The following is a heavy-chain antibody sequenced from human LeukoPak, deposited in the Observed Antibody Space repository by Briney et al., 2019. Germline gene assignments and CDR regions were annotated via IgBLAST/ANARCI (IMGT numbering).Heavy chain of an antibody. CDR2: IYTSGST. J-gene: IGHJ4*02. D-gene: IGHD3-22*01. Sequence: SETLSLTCTVSGGSISSYYWSWIRQPAGKGLEWIGRIYTSGSTNYNPSLKSRVTMPVDTSKNQFSLKLSSVTAADTAVYYCARDRYSSGYYGFDYWGQGTLVTVSS. CDR3: ARDRYSSGYYGFDY. V-gene: IGHV4-4*07. CDR1: GGSISSYY.